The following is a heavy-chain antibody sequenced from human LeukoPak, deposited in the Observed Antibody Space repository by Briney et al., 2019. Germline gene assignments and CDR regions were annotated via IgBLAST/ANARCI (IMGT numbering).Heavy chain of an antibody. J-gene: IGHJ4*02. CDR2: VYYSGVT. V-gene: IGHV4-59*08. D-gene: IGHD2-21*02. Sequence: SETMSLTCTVSGDSIRSYYWRWFRQPPGRALKWVGHVYYSGVTNYNPSLKSRVTISVDTSKNQFSLRLSSVTAADTAMYYCARLEHCGGDCYSINFWGQGTLVTVSS. CDR1: GDSIRSYY. CDR3: ARLEHCGGDCYSINF.